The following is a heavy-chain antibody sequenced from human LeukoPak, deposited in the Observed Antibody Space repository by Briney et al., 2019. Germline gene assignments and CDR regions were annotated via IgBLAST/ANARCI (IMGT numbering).Heavy chain of an antibody. J-gene: IGHJ3*02. V-gene: IGHV3-23*01. CDR1: GFTFSSYA. D-gene: IGHD6-19*01. Sequence: GGSLRLSCAASGFTFSSYAMSWVRQAPGKGLEWVSAISGSGGSTYYADSVKGRFTISRDNSKNTLYLQMNSLRAEDTAVYYCAKDRIAVGYARRDAFDIWGQGTMVTVSS. CDR2: ISGSGGST. CDR3: AKDRIAVGYARRDAFDI.